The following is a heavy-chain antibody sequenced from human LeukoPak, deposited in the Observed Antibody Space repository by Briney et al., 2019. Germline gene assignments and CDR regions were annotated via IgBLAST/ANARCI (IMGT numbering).Heavy chain of an antibody. CDR3: ARDPPPVGAEMVGADPGPNAFDI. CDR1: GFTFSDYS. V-gene: IGHV3-21*01. J-gene: IGHJ3*02. Sequence: PGGSLRLSCAASGFTFSDYSMNWVRQAPGKGLEWVSSISDDSNYIYYADSVKGRFTVSRDNAKNSLYLQMNSLRAEDTAVYYCARDPPPVGAEMVGADPGPNAFDIWGQGTMVTVSS. CDR2: ISDDSNYI. D-gene: IGHD1-26*01.